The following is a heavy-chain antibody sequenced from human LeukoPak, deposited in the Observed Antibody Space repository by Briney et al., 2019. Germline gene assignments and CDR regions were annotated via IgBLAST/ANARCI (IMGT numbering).Heavy chain of an antibody. Sequence: PGGSLRLSCSVSGFTFSSHAMHWVRQAPGKGLEWVAVISKDGSNKDYADSVKGRFTISRDNSKNTVYLQMNSLRTEDTAVYYCARDGGWGAAVMFSINYYYYGMDVWGQGTTVTVSS. J-gene: IGHJ6*02. CDR3: ARDGGWGAAVMFSINYYYYGMDV. CDR2: ISKDGSNK. D-gene: IGHD2-2*01. V-gene: IGHV3-30-3*01. CDR1: GFTFSSHA.